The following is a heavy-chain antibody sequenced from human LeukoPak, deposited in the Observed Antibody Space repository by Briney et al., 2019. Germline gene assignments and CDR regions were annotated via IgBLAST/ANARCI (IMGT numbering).Heavy chain of an antibody. CDR2: LSGSGGNT. V-gene: IGHV3-23*01. Sequence: PGGSLRLSCAASGSTFSSYAMSWVRQAPGKGLEWVSTLSGSGGNTYYADSVKGRVTISRDNSKNTLYLQMNSLRAEDTAVYHCAKGSYYYDSADYFDYWGQGTLVTVSS. CDR1: GSTFSSYA. D-gene: IGHD3-22*01. J-gene: IGHJ4*02. CDR3: AKGSYYYDSADYFDY.